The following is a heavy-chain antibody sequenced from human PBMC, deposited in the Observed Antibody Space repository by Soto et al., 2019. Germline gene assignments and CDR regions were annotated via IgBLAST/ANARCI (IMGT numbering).Heavy chain of an antibody. D-gene: IGHD5-12*01. Sequence: SVKVSCKVSGYTLTELSMHWVRQAPGQGLEWMGGIIPIFGPANYAQKFQGRVTLTADESTSTAYMELSSLRSDDTAVYYCARGFYGGSRPDYYYYGMDVWGQGTTVTVSS. CDR2: IIPIFGPA. J-gene: IGHJ6*02. CDR3: ARGFYGGSRPDYYYYGMDV. CDR1: GYTLTELS. V-gene: IGHV1-69*13.